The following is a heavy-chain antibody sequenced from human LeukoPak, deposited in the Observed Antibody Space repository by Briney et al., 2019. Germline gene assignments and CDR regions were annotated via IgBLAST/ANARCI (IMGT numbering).Heavy chain of an antibody. D-gene: IGHD1-26*01. Sequence: ASVKVSCKASGYTFTGYYVHWVRQAPGQGLEWMGRIIAYNGDTNYAQKLQGRVTMTIDVSTSTAYMELRSLRSDDTAVYYCARVVVGAMNRLDPWGQGTLVTVSS. CDR3: ARVVVGAMNRLDP. V-gene: IGHV1-18*04. J-gene: IGHJ5*02. CDR2: IIAYNGDT. CDR1: GYTFTGYY.